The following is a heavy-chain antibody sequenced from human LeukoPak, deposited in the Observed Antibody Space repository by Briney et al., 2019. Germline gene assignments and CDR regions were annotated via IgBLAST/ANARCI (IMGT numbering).Heavy chain of an antibody. J-gene: IGHJ4*02. D-gene: IGHD3-22*01. CDR2: IYYSGST. CDR3: ASLVYYDSSGYLDY. Sequence: SETLSLTCTVSGGSISSHYWSWIRQPPGKGLEWIGYIYYSGSTNYNPSLKSRVTISVDTSKNQFSLKLSSVTAADTAVYYCASLVYYDSSGYLDYWGQGTLVTVSS. CDR1: GGSISSHY. V-gene: IGHV4-59*11.